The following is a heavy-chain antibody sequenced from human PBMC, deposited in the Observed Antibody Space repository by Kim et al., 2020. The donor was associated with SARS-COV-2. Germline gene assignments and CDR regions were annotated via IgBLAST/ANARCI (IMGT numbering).Heavy chain of an antibody. D-gene: IGHD6-19*01. Sequence: SSTNCADSVKGRFTIFRDNAKNTLYLQMNSLRDEDTAVYYCARDSGGYDYWGQGILVTVSS. V-gene: IGHV3-74*01. CDR3: ARDSGGYDY. CDR2: SST. J-gene: IGHJ4*02.